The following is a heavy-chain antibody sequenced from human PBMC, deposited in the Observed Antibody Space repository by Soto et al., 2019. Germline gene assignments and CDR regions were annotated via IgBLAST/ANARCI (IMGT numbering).Heavy chain of an antibody. J-gene: IGHJ4*02. CDR2: INPSGGST. CDR1: GYAFNTFY. D-gene: IGHD2-21*02. CDR3: VRHTCPVDCYSLGY. Sequence: ASVKVSCKASGYAFNTFYIHWVRQAPGQGLEWMGIINPSGGSTTYAQKFQGRVTMTRDTSTSTVYMELSSLRSEDTALYYCVRHTCPVDCYSLGYWGLGTLVTVSS. V-gene: IGHV1-46*02.